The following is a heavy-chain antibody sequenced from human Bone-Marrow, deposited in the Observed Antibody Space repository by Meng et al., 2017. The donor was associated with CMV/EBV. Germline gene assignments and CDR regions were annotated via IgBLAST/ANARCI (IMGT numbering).Heavy chain of an antibody. CDR1: GFTFSSYA. V-gene: IGHV3-30*04. CDR2: ISYDGSNK. Sequence: GESLKISCAASGFTFSSYAMHWVRQAPGKGLEWVAVISYDGSNKYYADSVKGRFTISRDNSKNTLYLQMNSLRAEDTAVYYCANKYHGYYGMDVWGQGTTVTVSS. CDR3: ANKYHGYYGMDV. J-gene: IGHJ6*02. D-gene: IGHD2-2*01.